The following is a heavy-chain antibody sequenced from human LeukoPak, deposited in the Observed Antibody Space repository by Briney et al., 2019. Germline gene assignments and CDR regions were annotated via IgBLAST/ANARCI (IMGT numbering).Heavy chain of an antibody. J-gene: IGHJ4*02. V-gene: IGHV3-21*01. CDR2: ISSSSSYI. CDR1: GFTFSSYS. CDR3: ARDVDTAYPDY. Sequence: PGGSLRLSCAASGFTFSSYSMNWVRQAPGKGLEWVSSISSSSSYIYYADSVKGRFTISRDNAKNSLYLQMNGLRAEDTAVYYCARDVDTAYPDYWGQGTLVTVSS. D-gene: IGHD5-18*01.